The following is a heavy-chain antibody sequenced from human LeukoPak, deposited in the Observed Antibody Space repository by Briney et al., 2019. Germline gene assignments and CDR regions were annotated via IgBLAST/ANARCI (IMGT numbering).Heavy chain of an antibody. Sequence: SETLSLTCTVSGGSISSYYWNWIRQPAGKGLEWIGRIYSSGSTNYNPSLKSRVTISVGKSKNQFSLKLNSVTAADTAVYYCARDDIAVAGQGYFQHWGQGTLVTVSS. D-gene: IGHD6-19*01. CDR3: ARDDIAVAGQGYFQH. CDR1: GGSISSYY. CDR2: IYSSGST. V-gene: IGHV4-4*07. J-gene: IGHJ1*01.